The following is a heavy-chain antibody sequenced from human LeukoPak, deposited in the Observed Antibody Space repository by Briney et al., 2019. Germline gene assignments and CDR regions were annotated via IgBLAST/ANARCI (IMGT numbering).Heavy chain of an antibody. Sequence: PSETLSLTCTVSGGSISSYYWSWIRQPPGKGLEWIGYIYCSGSTNYNPSLKSRVTISVDTSKNQFSLKLSSVTAADTAVYYCARVGHYYGSGSYYNPWDYYYGMDVWGKGTTVTVSS. CDR3: ARVGHYYGSGSYYNPWDYYYGMDV. D-gene: IGHD3-10*01. CDR2: IYCSGST. CDR1: GGSISSYY. V-gene: IGHV4-59*01. J-gene: IGHJ6*04.